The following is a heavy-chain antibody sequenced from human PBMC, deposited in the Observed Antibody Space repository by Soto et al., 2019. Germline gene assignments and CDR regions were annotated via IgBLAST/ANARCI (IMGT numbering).Heavy chain of an antibody. J-gene: IGHJ5*02. CDR2: IYWNDDK. D-gene: IGHD4-17*01. CDR3: AHRGYGDYPRDNWFDP. Sequence: QITLKESGPTLVKPTQALTLTCSFSGFSLSTGGRAVGWIRQPPGKALEWVALIYWNDDKRFSPSLRSRLTITQDTSKNQVVLTMTNVDPGDTATYFCAHRGYGDYPRDNWFDPWGQGTLVTVSS. V-gene: IGHV2-5*01. CDR1: GFSLSTGGRA.